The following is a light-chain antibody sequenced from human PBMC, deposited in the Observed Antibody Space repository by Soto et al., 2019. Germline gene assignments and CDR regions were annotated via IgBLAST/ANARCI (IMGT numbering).Light chain of an antibody. V-gene: IGLV1-40*01. J-gene: IGLJ3*02. CDR3: QSYDDSLSCSV. CDR2: GNT. CDR1: SSNIGAGYD. Sequence: QSVLTQPPSVSGAPGQRVTISCTGSSSNIGAGYDVHWYQQLPGTAPKLLIYGNTNRLSGVPDRFSGSKSDTSASLAITGLQAEDEADYYCQSYDDSLSCSVFGGGTKLT.